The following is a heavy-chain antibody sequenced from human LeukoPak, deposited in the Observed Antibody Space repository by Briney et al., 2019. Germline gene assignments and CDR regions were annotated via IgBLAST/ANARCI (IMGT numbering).Heavy chain of an antibody. CDR1: GFTFSGSP. Sequence: GGSLRLSCAASGFTFSGSPILWVRQATGKGLEWVGRIRGKADNYATAYAASVQGRCTISRDDSQNTAYLQLNSLKTEDTAVYYCTQNNYWGQGAQVTVSS. J-gene: IGHJ4*02. V-gene: IGHV3-73*01. CDR2: IRGKADNYAT. CDR3: TQNNY.